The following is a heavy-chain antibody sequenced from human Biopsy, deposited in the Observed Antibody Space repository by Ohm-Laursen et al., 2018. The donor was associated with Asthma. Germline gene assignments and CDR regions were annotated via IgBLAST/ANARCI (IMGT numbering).Heavy chain of an antibody. CDR2: MYHSGSP. Sequence: GTLSLTCTVSGGSITSSSYYWGWIRQPPGKGMEWIGSMYHSGSPYYHPSLKSRPTISEDTSKNQLSLKMSSVTAADTAVYFCVRHQYSSSWSTFDYWGQGALVTVSS. CDR1: GGSITSSSYY. CDR3: VRHQYSSSWSTFDY. J-gene: IGHJ4*02. V-gene: IGHV4-39*01. D-gene: IGHD3-22*01.